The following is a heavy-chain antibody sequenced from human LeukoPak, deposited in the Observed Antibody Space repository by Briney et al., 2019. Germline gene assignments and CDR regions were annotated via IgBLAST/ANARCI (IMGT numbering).Heavy chain of an antibody. J-gene: IGHJ4*02. D-gene: IGHD4-17*01. V-gene: IGHV1-69*13. Sequence: SVKVSCKASGYTFTSYGISWVRQAPGQGLEWMGGIIPIFGTANYAQKFQGRVTITADESTSTAYMELSSLRSEDTAVYYCARVGSYGDFDYWGQGTLVTVSS. CDR2: IIPIFGTA. CDR1: GYTFTSYG. CDR3: ARVGSYGDFDY.